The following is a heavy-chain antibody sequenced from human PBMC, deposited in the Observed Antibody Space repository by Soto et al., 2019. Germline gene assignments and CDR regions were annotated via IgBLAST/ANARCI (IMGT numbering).Heavy chain of an antibody. D-gene: IGHD7-27*01. J-gene: IGHJ6*02. V-gene: IGHV4-30-2*01. CDR3: ARGKTGDWDYYYGMDV. Sequence: ASETLSLTCAVSGGSISSGGYSWSWIRQPPGKGLEWIGYIYHSGSTYYNPSLKSRVTISVDRSKNQFSLKLSSVTAADTAVYYCARGKTGDWDYYYGMDVWGQGTTVTVSS. CDR2: IYHSGST. CDR1: GGSISSGGYS.